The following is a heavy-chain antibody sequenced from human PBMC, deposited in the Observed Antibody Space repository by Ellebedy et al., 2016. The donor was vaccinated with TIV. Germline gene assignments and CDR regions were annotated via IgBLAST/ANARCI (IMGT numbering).Heavy chain of an antibody. J-gene: IGHJ5*02. D-gene: IGHD5-18*01. CDR1: GFTFSDYS. Sequence: GGSLRLSCAASGFTFSDYSMNWVRQAPGKGLEWVSSISSDNSYIYYTDSVKGRFTISRDNAKNTLYLQMNSLRAEDTAVYYCARYDQRGYEGSWGQGTLVTVSS. CDR3: ARYDQRGYEGS. CDR2: ISSDNSYI. V-gene: IGHV3-21*01.